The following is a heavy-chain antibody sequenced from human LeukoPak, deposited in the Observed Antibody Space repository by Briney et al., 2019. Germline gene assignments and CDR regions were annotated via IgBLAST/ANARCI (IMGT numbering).Heavy chain of an antibody. CDR3: ARGDRREQWLVARFDY. V-gene: IGHV3-7*01. J-gene: IGHJ4*02. D-gene: IGHD6-19*01. CDR1: EFTFSYYN. Sequence: PGGSLRLSCAASEFTFSYYNLNWVRQAPGKWLEWVANIKQDGSEKYYVDSVKGRFTISRDNAKNSLYLQMNSLRAEDTAVYYCARGDRREQWLVARFDYWGQGTLVTVSS. CDR2: IKQDGSEK.